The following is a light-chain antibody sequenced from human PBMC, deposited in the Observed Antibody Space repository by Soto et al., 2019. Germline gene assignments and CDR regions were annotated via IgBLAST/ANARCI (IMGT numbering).Light chain of an antibody. CDR1: QSVSSY. V-gene: IGKV3-11*01. CDR3: QQSSDWPLP. J-gene: IGKJ4*01. CDR2: DVS. Sequence: EIVLTQSPATLSLSPGERATLSCRASQSVSSYLAWYQQRPGQAPRLLIYDVSNGATGIPARFSGSGSGTDFALTISSLEPEDFAVYYCQQSSDWPLPFGGGTKVEIK.